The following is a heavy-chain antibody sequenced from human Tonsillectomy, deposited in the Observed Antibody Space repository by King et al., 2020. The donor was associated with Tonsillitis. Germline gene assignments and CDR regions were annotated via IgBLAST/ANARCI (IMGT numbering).Heavy chain of an antibody. CDR1: GFTFTSYV. CDR3: ARGRRITMGRGVINY. V-gene: IGHV3-30-3*01. CDR2: ISYDGSNK. Sequence: VQLVESGGGVVQPGRSLRLPCAASGFTFTSYVMHWVRQAPGKGLEWVAAISYDGSNKYYADSVKGRFTISRDNSKNTLYLQMNSLRAEDTAVYYCARGRRITMGRGVINYWGQGTLVTVSS. D-gene: IGHD3-10*01. J-gene: IGHJ4*02.